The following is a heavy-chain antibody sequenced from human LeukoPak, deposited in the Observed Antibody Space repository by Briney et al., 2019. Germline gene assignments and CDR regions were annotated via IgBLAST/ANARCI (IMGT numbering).Heavy chain of an antibody. D-gene: IGHD2-2*01. J-gene: IGHJ6*03. V-gene: IGHV3-23*01. CDR1: GFTFSSYA. Sequence: GGSLRLSCAASGFTFSSYARSWVRQAPGKGLKWVGTINYSGADTYYPDPVKGLFTILRDYSYNTVSLQRNGLGDEDTGVYFCAKGLRPAVGPYMGYHYYMDVWTKATTATVPS. CDR3: AKGLRPAVGPYMGYHYYMDV. CDR2: INYSGADT.